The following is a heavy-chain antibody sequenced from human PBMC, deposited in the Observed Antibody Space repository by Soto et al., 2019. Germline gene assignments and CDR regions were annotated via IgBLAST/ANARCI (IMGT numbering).Heavy chain of an antibody. CDR1: GASVNTGDHY. Sequence: VQLQGSGPGLLKPSQTLSLTCTVSGASVNTGDHYWSFIRQPPGKGLEWLGYIFYSGDTYYNPSLKSRATISLNTSRNQISLTLTSVTDADTAVYYCVGTGTTDDFWGQGTLVTVSS. V-gene: IGHV4-30-4*01. CDR3: VGTGTTDDF. D-gene: IGHD1-7*01. J-gene: IGHJ1*01. CDR2: IFYSGDT.